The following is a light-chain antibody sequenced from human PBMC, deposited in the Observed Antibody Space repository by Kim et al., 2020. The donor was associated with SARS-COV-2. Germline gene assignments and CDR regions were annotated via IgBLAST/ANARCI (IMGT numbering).Light chain of an antibody. CDR2: GAS. J-gene: IGKJ4*01. Sequence: PGERATPSCGARQRVRNNLAWYQQKPGQAPRLLIYGASTRATGIPARFSGSGSGTEFTLTISSLQSEDFAVYYCQQYNQWPPLTFGGGTKVDIK. CDR1: QRVRNN. CDR3: QQYNQWPPLT. V-gene: IGKV3-15*01.